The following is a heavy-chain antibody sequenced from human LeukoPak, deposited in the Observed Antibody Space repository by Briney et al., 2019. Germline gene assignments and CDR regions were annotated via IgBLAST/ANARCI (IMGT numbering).Heavy chain of an antibody. D-gene: IGHD3-22*01. Sequence: PSETLSLTCTVSGGSISSYYWSWIRQPAGKGREWIGRIYTSGSTNYNPSLKSRVTISVDKSKNQFSLKLSSVTAADTAVYYCARNYYDSNGYRYFDYWGQGTLVAVSS. J-gene: IGHJ4*02. CDR2: IYTSGST. V-gene: IGHV4-4*07. CDR1: GGSISSYY. CDR3: ARNYYDSNGYRYFDY.